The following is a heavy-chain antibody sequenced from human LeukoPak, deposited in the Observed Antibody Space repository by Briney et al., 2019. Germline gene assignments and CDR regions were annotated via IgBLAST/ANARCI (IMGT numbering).Heavy chain of an antibody. D-gene: IGHD3-3*01. V-gene: IGHV3-30*02. CDR1: GFTFSSYG. Sequence: GGSLRLSCAASGFTFSSYGMHWVRQAPGKGLEWVAFIRYDGSNKYYADSVKGRFTISRDNSKNTLYLQMNSLRAEDTAVYYCARDDRVLRFLEWLDPWAFDIWGQGTMVTVSS. CDR2: IRYDGSNK. J-gene: IGHJ3*02. CDR3: ARDDRVLRFLEWLDPWAFDI.